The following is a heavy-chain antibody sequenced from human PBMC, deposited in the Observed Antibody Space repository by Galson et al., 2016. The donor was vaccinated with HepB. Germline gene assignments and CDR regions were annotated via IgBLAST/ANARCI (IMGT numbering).Heavy chain of an antibody. CDR2: IGGFSSPV. CDR1: GFTFTSYS. V-gene: IGHV3-48*01. Sequence: SLRLSCAASGFTFTSYSMSWVRQAPGKGLEWVSFIGGFSSPVYYADSVKGRFTISRDNDRTSLYLQMSSLRAEDTAVYYCARPYTPTGWSSSYWGQGTLVTVSS. J-gene: IGHJ4*02. D-gene: IGHD6-19*01. CDR3: ARPYTPTGWSSSY.